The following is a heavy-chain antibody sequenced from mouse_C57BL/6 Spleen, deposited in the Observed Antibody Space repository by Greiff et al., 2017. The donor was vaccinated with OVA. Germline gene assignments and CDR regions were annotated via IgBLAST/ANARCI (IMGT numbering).Heavy chain of an antibody. D-gene: IGHD2-3*01. CDR1: GYSFTSYY. Sequence: VQLQQSGPELVKPGASVKISCKASGYSFTSYYIHWVKQRPGQGLEWIGWIYPGSGNTKYNEKFKGKATLTADTSSSTAYMQLSSLTSEDSAVYSFARSDGYYDAMDYWGQGTSVTVSS. CDR3: ARSDGYYDAMDY. CDR2: IYPGSGNT. V-gene: IGHV1-66*01. J-gene: IGHJ4*01.